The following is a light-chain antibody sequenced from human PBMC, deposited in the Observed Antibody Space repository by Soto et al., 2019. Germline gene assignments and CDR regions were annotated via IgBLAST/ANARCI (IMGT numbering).Light chain of an antibody. V-gene: IGKV3-15*01. CDR1: QSVSIN. CDR3: QQYNNWPLT. CDR2: GAS. J-gene: IGKJ3*01. Sequence: EIVMTQSPATLSVSPGEGGTLSCRASQSVSINLAWYQQKPGQAPRLLIYGASTRATGIPARFSGSGSGADFTLTISSLQSEDFAVYYCQQYNNWPLTFGPGTKVDIK.